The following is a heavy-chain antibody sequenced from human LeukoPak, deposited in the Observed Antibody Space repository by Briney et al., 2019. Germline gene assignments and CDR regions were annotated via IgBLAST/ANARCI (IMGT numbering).Heavy chain of an antibody. V-gene: IGHV3-7*01. D-gene: IGHD6-19*01. CDR3: ARDNGYSSGWVDY. Sequence: PGGSLRLSCAASGFTFSIYWMSWVRQAPGKGLEWVANIKQDGSEKYYVDSVKGRFTISRDNAKNSLYLQMNSLRAEDTAVYYCARDNGYSSGWVDYWGQGTLVTVSS. CDR1: GFTFSIYW. J-gene: IGHJ4*02. CDR2: IKQDGSEK.